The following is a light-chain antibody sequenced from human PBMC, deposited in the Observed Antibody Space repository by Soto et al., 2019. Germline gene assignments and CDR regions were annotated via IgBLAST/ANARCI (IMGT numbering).Light chain of an antibody. J-gene: IGKJ1*01. V-gene: IGKV3-15*01. Sequence: EIVMTQSPAPLSVSPGERATLSCRASQSISDNLAWYQQKPGQAPRLLIYAASTRATGIPARTSGSGSGTEFTLTISSLQSEDFAVYYCQQYDNWPKTFGQGTKVEIK. CDR3: QQYDNWPKT. CDR1: QSISDN. CDR2: AAS.